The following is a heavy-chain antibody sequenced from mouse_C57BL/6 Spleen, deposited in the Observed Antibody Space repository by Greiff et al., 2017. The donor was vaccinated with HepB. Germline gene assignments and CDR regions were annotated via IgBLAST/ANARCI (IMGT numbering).Heavy chain of an antibody. Sequence: EVKLMESGPGLVKPSQSLSLTCSVTGYSITSGYYWNWIRQFPGNKLEWMGYISYDGSNNYNPSLKNRISITRDTSKNQFFLKLNSVTTEDTATYYCARGSYYYGSSPLDYWGQGTTLTVSS. D-gene: IGHD1-1*01. V-gene: IGHV3-6*01. CDR1: GYSITSGYY. J-gene: IGHJ2*01. CDR3: ARGSYYYGSSPLDY. CDR2: ISYDGSN.